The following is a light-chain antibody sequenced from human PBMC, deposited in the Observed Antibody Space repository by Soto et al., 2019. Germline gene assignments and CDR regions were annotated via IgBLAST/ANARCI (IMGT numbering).Light chain of an antibody. Sequence: ETVLTQSPVTLSLSPGERATLSCRASQSVSSYLAWYQQKPGQAPRLLIYDASNRATGIPARLSGSGSGTDFTLTISSLEPEAFAVYFCQQRSNWPPITFGQGTRLEI. CDR3: QQRSNWPPIT. CDR2: DAS. V-gene: IGKV3-11*01. J-gene: IGKJ5*01. CDR1: QSVSSY.